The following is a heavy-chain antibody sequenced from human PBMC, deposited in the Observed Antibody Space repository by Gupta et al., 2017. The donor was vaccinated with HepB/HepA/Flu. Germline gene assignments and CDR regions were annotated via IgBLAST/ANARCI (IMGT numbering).Heavy chain of an antibody. V-gene: IGHV1-69*01. CDR2: IIPIFGTA. D-gene: IGHD5-24*01. Sequence: QVQLVQSGAEVKKPGSSVTVTCKASGGTFRTNTISWVRQAPGQGLEWVGGIIPIFGTASYEQKFQDRVTIIADESRSTAYMELRSLTSEDTAMYYCARDAIQLGIDGFDIWGQGTMVTVSS. CDR3: ARDAIQLGIDGFDI. J-gene: IGHJ3*02. CDR1: GGTFRTNT.